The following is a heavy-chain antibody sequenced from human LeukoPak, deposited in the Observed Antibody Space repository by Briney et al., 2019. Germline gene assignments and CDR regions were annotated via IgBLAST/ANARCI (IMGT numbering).Heavy chain of an antibody. D-gene: IGHD5-24*01. CDR2: ISFSGANS. J-gene: IGHJ3*01. CDR3: ARDIQLST. CDR1: GFTFSDSA. Sequence: GGSLRLSCAAAGFTFSDSAMTWVRKARGKGLDWVSLISFSGANSYYAASVKGRFTISRDNSKDTLFLQMNSLRAEDTAIYYCARDIQLSTWGLGTMVTVSS. V-gene: IGHV3-23*01.